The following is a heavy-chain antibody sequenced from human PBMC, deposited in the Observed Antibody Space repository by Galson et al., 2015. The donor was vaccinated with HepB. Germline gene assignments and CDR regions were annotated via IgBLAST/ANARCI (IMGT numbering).Heavy chain of an antibody. CDR1: GFTFSNAW. V-gene: IGHV3-15*01. D-gene: IGHD6-6*01. CDR2: IKSKTDGGTT. CDR3: TTAPRRKAARPPDY. J-gene: IGHJ4*02. Sequence: SLRLSCAASGFTFSNAWMSWVRQAPGKGLEWVGRIKSKTDGGTTDYAAPVKGGFTISRDDSKNTLYLQMNSLKTEDTAVYYCTTAPRRKAARPPDYWGQGTLVTVSS.